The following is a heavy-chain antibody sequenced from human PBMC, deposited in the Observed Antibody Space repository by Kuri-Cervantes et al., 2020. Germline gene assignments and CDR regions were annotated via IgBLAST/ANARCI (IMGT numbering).Heavy chain of an antibody. CDR1: RFTFNTYG. J-gene: IGHJ6*03. V-gene: IGHV3-30-3*01. CDR3: ARDRVQLPAAMEGYYYYYYMDV. Sequence: GGSLRLSCAASRFTFNTYGLYWVRQAPGKGLECVTFTSCDEYKKYNAVSVKGRFTISRDNSKNTLYLQMNSLRAEDTAVYYCARDRVQLPAAMEGYYYYYYMDVWGKGTTVTVSS. D-gene: IGHD2-2*01. CDR2: TSCDEYKK.